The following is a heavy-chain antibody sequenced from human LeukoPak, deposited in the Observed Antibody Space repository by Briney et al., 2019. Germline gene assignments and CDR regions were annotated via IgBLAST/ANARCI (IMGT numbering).Heavy chain of an antibody. J-gene: IGHJ4*02. CDR2: TYYSGST. CDR3: ARHFHYYDSSGYDY. V-gene: IGHV4-59*08. CDR1: GGSISSYY. D-gene: IGHD3-22*01. Sequence: SETLSLTCTVSGGSISSYYWSWIRQPPGKGLEWIGYTYYSGSTNYNPSLKSRVTISVDTSKNQFSLKLSSVTAADTAVYYCARHFHYYDSSGYDYWGQGTLVTVSS.